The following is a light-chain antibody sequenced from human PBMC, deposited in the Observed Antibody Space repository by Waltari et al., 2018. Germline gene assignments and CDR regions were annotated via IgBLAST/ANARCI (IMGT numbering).Light chain of an antibody. CDR1: SSAVGGHDY. Sequence: QSALTQPASVSGSPGHSITIPCPGTSSAVGGHDYVSWYQQHPGKAPKLMIYVVSKRPSGVSDRFSGSKSGNTASLTISGLQAEDEADYYCSSYTSINTFVFGTGTKVTVL. V-gene: IGLV2-14*01. CDR3: SSYTSINTFV. CDR2: VVS. J-gene: IGLJ1*01.